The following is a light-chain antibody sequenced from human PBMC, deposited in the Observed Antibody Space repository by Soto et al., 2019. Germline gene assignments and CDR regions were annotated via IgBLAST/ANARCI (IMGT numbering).Light chain of an antibody. CDR2: DVN. Sequence: QSALTQPASVSGSPGQSIAISCTGTSSDVGYYNYVSWYQQHPGKAPKVMIYDVNNRPSGVSDRFSGSKSGNTASLTISGIQAEDEADYYCSSYTSSSTYVFGTGTKLTVL. V-gene: IGLV2-14*01. CDR3: SSYTSSSTYV. J-gene: IGLJ1*01. CDR1: SSDVGYYNY.